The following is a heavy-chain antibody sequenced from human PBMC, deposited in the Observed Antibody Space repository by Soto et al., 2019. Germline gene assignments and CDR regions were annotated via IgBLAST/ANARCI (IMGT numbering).Heavy chain of an antibody. CDR2: IYYSGST. Sequence: SETLSLTCTVSGGSISSGGYYWSWIRQHPGKGLEWIGYIYYSGSTYYNPSLKSRVTMSIDTSESQFSLRLRSVTAADTAVYYCARLDYYYYLDVWGKGTAVTVSS. CDR3: ARLDYYYYLDV. CDR1: GGSISSGGYY. V-gene: IGHV4-31*03. J-gene: IGHJ6*03.